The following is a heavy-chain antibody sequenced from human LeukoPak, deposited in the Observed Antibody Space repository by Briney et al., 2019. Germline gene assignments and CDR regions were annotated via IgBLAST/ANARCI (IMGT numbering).Heavy chain of an antibody. D-gene: IGHD6-6*01. J-gene: IGHJ4*02. Sequence: ASVKVSCKASGYTFTSYYFHWVRQAPGQGLEWMGVINPSGGTTIYAQKFQDRVTMTRDTSTSTVYMELSSLRSDDTAVYYCARVIAARRGDYWGQGTLVTVSS. V-gene: IGHV1-46*01. CDR3: ARVIAARRGDY. CDR2: INPSGGTT. CDR1: GYTFTSYY.